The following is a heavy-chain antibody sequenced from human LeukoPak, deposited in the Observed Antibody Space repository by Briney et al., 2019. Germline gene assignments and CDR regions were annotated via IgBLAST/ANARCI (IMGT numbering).Heavy chain of an antibody. CDR2: IKEDGSEK. CDR3: VRDMDV. J-gene: IGHJ6*03. CDR1: GFTFSSYW. V-gene: IGHV3-7*01. Sequence: GGSLRLSCAAPGFTFSSYWMSWVRQAPGKGLEWVANIKEDGSEKNYVDSVKGRFTISRDNAKNSLYLQMNSLRVEDTAVYYCVRDMDVWGKGTTVTVFS.